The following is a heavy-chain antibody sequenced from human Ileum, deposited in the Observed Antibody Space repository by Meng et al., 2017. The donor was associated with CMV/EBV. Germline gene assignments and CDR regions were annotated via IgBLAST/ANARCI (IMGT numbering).Heavy chain of an antibody. D-gene: IGHD3-3*01. CDR2: TKNKVNNYAT. CDR1: GFTFSAHF. J-gene: IGHJ4*02. V-gene: IGHV3-72*01. CDR3: IVFRSGYPD. Sequence: VWRGGPGGHLVKPGGSVGLSWGASGFTFSAHFMDWVRQATGKGLEWVGRTKNKVNNYATTYAASVRGRFTMSRDESSNSFYLQMNSLKTEDTAVYYCIVFRSGYPDWGQGTLVTVSS.